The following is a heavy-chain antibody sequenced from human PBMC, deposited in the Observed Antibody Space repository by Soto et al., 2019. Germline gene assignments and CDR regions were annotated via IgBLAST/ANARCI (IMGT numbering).Heavy chain of an antibody. D-gene: IGHD2-15*01. V-gene: IGHV2-5*02. J-gene: IGHJ6*02. CDR3: THKGGRGAGMDV. CDR2: IYWDDDK. Sequence: QITLKESGPTLVKPTQTLTLTCSFSGFSLSTSEVGVAWIRQPPGKALEWLALIYWDDDKRYSPSLRNRLTITKDISKNQVVLTMTNMGPVDTATYYCTHKGGRGAGMDVWGQGTTVTVSS. CDR1: GFSLSTSEVG.